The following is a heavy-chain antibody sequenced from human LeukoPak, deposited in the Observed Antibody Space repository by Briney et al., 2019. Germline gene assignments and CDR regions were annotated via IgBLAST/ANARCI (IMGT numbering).Heavy chain of an antibody. CDR2: ISSGSSFI. CDR3: AVSLTTGGIFDY. J-gene: IGHJ4*02. Sequence: GGSLRLSCAASGFTFSSYTINWARQAPGKGREWVSSISSGSSFIYYADSVKGRFTISRDNSKNSLSLQLSSLRAEDTAVYYCAVSLTTGGIFDYWGQGTLVTVSS. D-gene: IGHD1/OR15-1a*01. V-gene: IGHV3-21*01. CDR1: GFTFSSYT.